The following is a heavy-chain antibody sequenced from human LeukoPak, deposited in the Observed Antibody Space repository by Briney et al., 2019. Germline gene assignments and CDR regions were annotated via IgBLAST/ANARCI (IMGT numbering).Heavy chain of an antibody. D-gene: IGHD6-13*01. CDR1: GGSFSGYY. V-gene: IGHV4-34*01. CDR3: ARGRERSRPNAFDI. CDR2: INHSGST. J-gene: IGHJ3*02. Sequence: SETLSLTCAVYGGSFSGYYWSWIRQPPGKGLEWIGEINHSGSTNYNPSLKSRVTISVDTSKNQFSLELSSVTAADTAVYYCARGRERSRPNAFDIWGQGTMVTVSS.